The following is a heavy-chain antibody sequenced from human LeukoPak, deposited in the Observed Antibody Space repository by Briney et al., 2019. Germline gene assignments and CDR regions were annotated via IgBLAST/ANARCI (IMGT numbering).Heavy chain of an antibody. D-gene: IGHD6-13*01. CDR1: GGTFSSYA. Sequence: GASVKVSCKASGGTFSSYAISWVRQAPGQGLEWMGGIIPIFGTANYAQKFQGRVTITADKSTSTAYMELSSLRSEDTAVYYCARAGIAARDAFDIWGQGTMVTVSS. V-gene: IGHV1-69*06. J-gene: IGHJ3*02. CDR2: IIPIFGTA. CDR3: ARAGIAARDAFDI.